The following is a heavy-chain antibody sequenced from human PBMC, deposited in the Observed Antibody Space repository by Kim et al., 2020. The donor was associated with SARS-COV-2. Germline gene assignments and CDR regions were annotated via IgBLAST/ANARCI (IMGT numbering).Heavy chain of an antibody. V-gene: IGHV3-11*05. CDR2: ISVSSTYT. CDR3: ARAHGVGANRFDP. CDR1: GFTFSEYY. Sequence: GGSLRLSCEASGFTFSEYYMTWIRQAPGKGLEWISYISVSSTYTDYADSVKGRFTISRDNGNNFLYLQMDSLRAEDSGVYYCARAHGVGANRFDPWGPGTLVTVSS. D-gene: IGHD1-26*01. J-gene: IGHJ5*02.